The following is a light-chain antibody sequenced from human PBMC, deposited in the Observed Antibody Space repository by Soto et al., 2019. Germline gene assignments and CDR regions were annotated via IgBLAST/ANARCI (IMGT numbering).Light chain of an antibody. CDR3: QQYESYWT. J-gene: IGKJ1*01. CDR1: QSLNTR. Sequence: DIQLTQSPSTLSASVGDRVTLTCRASQSLNTRLAWYQQRPGKAPKLLISKASNLESGVPSRFSGSGSGTDFTLTISSLQPDDFATYYCQQYESYWTFGQGTKVDIK. CDR2: KAS. V-gene: IGKV1-5*03.